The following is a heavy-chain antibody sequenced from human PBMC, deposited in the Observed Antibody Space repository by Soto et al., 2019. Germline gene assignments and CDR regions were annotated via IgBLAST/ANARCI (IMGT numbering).Heavy chain of an antibody. D-gene: IGHD2-2*01. V-gene: IGHV5-51*01. Sequence: PGESLKISCKGSGYSFSNYWIAWVRQMPGKGLEWMGAIYPGDSNIKYSPSFQGQVTISADKSITTAYLQWSSLKASDTAMYYCARGRGYCSSNSCYDFDYWGQGTQVTVSS. J-gene: IGHJ4*02. CDR2: IYPGDSNI. CDR1: GYSFSNYW. CDR3: ARGRGYCSSNSCYDFDY.